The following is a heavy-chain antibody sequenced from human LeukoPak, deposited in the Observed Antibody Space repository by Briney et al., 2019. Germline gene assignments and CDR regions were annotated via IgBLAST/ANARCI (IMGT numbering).Heavy chain of an antibody. J-gene: IGHJ6*02. D-gene: IGHD1-26*01. V-gene: IGHV3-15*07. CDR2: IKSKTDGGTT. CDR3: TTDSAYYYYGMDV. Sequence: PGGSLRLSCAASGFTFSNAWMNWDRQAPGKGLEWVGRIKSKTDGGTTDYAAPVKGRFTISRDDSKNTLYLQMNSLKTEDTAVYYCTTDSAYYYYGMDVWGQGTTVTVSS. CDR1: GFTFSNAW.